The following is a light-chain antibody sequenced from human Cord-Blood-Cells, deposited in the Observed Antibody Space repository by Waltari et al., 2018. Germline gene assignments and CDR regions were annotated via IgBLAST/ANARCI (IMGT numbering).Light chain of an antibody. CDR1: QGISSY. CDR3: QQYYSYPFT. CDR2: AAS. J-gene: IGKJ3*01. V-gene: IGKV1-8*01. Sequence: AIRMTQSPSSFSASTGDRVTITCRASQGISSYLAWYQQKPGKAPKLLSYAASTLQSGVPSRFSGIGSGTDFTLTISCQQSEDFATYDGQQYYSYPFTFGPGTKVDIK.